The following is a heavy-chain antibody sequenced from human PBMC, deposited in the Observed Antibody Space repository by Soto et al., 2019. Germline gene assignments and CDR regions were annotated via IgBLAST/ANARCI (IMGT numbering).Heavy chain of an antibody. Sequence: EVQLLESGGGLVQPGGSLRLSCAASGFTFSSYAMSWVRQAPGKGLEWVSAISGSGGSTYYADSVKGRFTSSRDNSKNTLYLQMNSLRAEDTAVYYCAKTLEEMLAVAGIVYWGQGTLVTVSS. CDR1: GFTFSSYA. V-gene: IGHV3-23*01. CDR3: AKTLEEMLAVAGIVY. CDR2: ISGSGGST. J-gene: IGHJ4*02. D-gene: IGHD6-19*01.